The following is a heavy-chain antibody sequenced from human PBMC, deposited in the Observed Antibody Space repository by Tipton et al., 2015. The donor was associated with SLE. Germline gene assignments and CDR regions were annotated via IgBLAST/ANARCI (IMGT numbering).Heavy chain of an antibody. V-gene: IGHV3-74*01. D-gene: IGHD2-15*01. CDR2: INTDGTTT. CDR3: AKPTCSDGTCYPGGY. J-gene: IGHJ4*02. CDR1: GFTFSDFW. Sequence: GSLRLSCAASGFTFSDFWMHWVRQAPGQGLVWVSNINTDGTTTNYADSVRGRFTISRDNAKNTLYLQMNGLRAEDTGVYYCAKPTCSDGTCYPGGYWGQGTLVTASS.